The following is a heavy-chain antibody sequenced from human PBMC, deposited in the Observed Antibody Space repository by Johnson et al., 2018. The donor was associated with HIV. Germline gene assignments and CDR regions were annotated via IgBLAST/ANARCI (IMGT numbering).Heavy chain of an antibody. D-gene: IGHD1-26*01. Sequence: VQLVESGGGLVQPGRSLRLSCAASGFTFDDYAMHWVLQAPGKGLEWVAGISWNSGSIGYADSVKGRFTISRDNAKNSLYLQMNSLRAEDTAVYYCARDSQWELRPDAFDIWGQGTMVTVSS. V-gene: IGHV3-9*01. J-gene: IGHJ3*02. CDR1: GFTFDDYA. CDR3: ARDSQWELRPDAFDI. CDR2: ISWNSGSI.